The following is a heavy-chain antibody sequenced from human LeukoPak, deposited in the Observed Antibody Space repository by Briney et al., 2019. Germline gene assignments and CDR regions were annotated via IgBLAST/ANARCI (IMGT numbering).Heavy chain of an antibody. Sequence: PSQTLSLTYSFSGASITSGYYFWTWIRQPTAKGLEWIGRVHTSGTTTYNPSLRSRATISVDRANNQISLRVTSVTAADTAVYYFFLQAEDGIRVVESSRPSDYYFMDVWGKGTTAIVSS. D-gene: IGHD3-3*01. CDR2: VHTSGTT. CDR1: GASITSGYYF. CDR3: FLQAEDGIRVVESSRPSDYYFMDV. J-gene: IGHJ6*04. V-gene: IGHV4-61*02.